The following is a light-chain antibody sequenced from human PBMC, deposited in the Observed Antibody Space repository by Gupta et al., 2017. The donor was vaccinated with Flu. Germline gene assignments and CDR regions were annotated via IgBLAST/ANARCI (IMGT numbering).Light chain of an antibody. CDR3: GAWDASRDGGV. CDR2: DNT. V-gene: IGLV1-51*01. J-gene: IGLJ2*01. CDR1: SSNVGNDF. Sequence: QSVLTPPPSVSAAPGQKVTISCSGSSSNVGNDFVSWYQQFPATTPKLLIYDNTKRHSGIPERFSGSKCGTSATLCTTGLQTGDEAEYFWGAWDASRDGGVFGGGTKLTVL.